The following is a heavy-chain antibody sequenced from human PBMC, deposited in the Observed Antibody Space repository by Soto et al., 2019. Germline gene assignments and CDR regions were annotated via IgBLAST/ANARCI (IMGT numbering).Heavy chain of an antibody. J-gene: IGHJ4*02. Sequence: QVQLVQSGAEVKKPGASVKVSCKASGYTFTSYGISWVRQAPGQGLEWMGWISAYNGNTNYAQKLQGGVTMTTDTSTSTAYMELRSLRSDDTAVYYCARSSQITLAYCGGDCYSFDYWGQGTLVTVSS. CDR1: GYTFTSYG. D-gene: IGHD2-21*02. V-gene: IGHV1-18*01. CDR3: ARSSQITLAYCGGDCYSFDY. CDR2: ISAYNGNT.